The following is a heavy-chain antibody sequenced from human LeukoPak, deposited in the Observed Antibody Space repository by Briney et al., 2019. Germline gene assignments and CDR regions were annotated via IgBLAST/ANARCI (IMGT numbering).Heavy chain of an antibody. CDR3: ACGVAYGIDTGYFDY. V-gene: IGHV4-4*02. Sequence: SDTLSLTCAVSGGSISSSKWWSWVRQPPGKGLERIWEIYHSGSTNYNPSPNSPVTISVDTSKHQFLLRLSSVTAADTAVYYCACGVAYGIDTGYFDYWGQGTMVTVSS. D-gene: IGHD2-8*02. J-gene: IGHJ4*02. CDR2: IYHSGST. CDR1: GGSISSSKW.